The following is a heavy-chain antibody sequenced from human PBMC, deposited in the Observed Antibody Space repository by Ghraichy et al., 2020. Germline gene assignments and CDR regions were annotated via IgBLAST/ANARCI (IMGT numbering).Heavy chain of an antibody. CDR1: GFPFSYFA. CDR2: ISGSGGNT. CDR3: AKDPGSSGWYFSLDY. Sequence: ETLSLTCAASGFPFSYFAMSWVRQAPGKGLEWVSAISGSGGNTYYADSVKGRFTISRDNSKNTLYLQMNSLRAEDTAVYYCAKDPGSSGWYFSLDYWGQGTLVTVSS. V-gene: IGHV3-23*01. J-gene: IGHJ4*02. D-gene: IGHD6-19*01.